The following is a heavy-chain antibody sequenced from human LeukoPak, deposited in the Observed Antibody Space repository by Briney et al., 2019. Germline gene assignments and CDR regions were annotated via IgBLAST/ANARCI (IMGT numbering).Heavy chain of an antibody. V-gene: IGHV4-59*01. J-gene: IGHJ6*03. CDR1: GGSISSYY. CDR3: AREERRAYYYYMDV. CDR2: IYYSGST. Sequence: SETLSLTCTVSGGSISSYYWSWIRQPPGKGLEWIGYIYYSGSTNYNPSLKSRVTISVDTSKNQFSLKLSSVTAADTAVYYCAREERRAYYYYMDVWGKGTTVTISS.